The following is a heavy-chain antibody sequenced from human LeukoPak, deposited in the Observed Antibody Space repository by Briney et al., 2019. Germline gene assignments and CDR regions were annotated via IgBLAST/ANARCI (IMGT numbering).Heavy chain of an antibody. CDR1: GGSFSGYY. Sequence: SETLSLTCAVYGGSFSGYYWSWIRQPPGKGLEWIGEINHSGSTNYNPSLESRVTISVDTSKNQFSLKLSSVTAADTAVYYCARGPYSSSWYRFDYWGQGTLVTVSS. D-gene: IGHD6-13*01. CDR3: ARGPYSSSWYRFDY. J-gene: IGHJ4*02. CDR2: INHSGST. V-gene: IGHV4-34*01.